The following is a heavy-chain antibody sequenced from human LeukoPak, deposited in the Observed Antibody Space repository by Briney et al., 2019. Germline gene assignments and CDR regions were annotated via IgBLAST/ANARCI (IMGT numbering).Heavy chain of an antibody. CDR1: GYTFTGYY. CDR3: ARVVSRRNYYDSSGYRIPFDP. V-gene: IGHV1-2*02. CDR2: INPNSGGT. Sequence: ASVKVSCKASGYTFTGYYMHWVRQAPGQGLEWMGWINPNSGGTNYAQKFQGRVTMTRDTSISTAYMELSRLRSDDTAVYYCARVVSRRNYYDSSGYRIPFDPWGQGTLVTVSS. J-gene: IGHJ5*02. D-gene: IGHD3-22*01.